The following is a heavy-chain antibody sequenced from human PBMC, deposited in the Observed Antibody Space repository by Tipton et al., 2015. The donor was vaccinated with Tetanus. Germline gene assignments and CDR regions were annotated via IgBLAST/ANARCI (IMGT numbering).Heavy chain of an antibody. J-gene: IGHJ5*01. Sequence: SLRLSCEVSGFSFSNYKMNWVRQGPGRGLEWVSSISSTSRYINYADSVKGRFTISRDNAKNSLFLEMNSLRADDTAVYYCARRGEARANWFNSWGQGTLVTVSS. CDR3: ARRGEARANWFNS. CDR1: GFSFSNYK. D-gene: IGHD2-21*01. CDR2: ISSTSRYI. V-gene: IGHV3-21*01.